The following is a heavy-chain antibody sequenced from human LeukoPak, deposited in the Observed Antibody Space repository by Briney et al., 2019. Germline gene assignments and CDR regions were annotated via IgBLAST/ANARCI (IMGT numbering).Heavy chain of an antibody. CDR1: GFTFSTYS. CDR3: ARVAPGNGYSDY. CDR2: ITSSSSYI. D-gene: IGHD6-13*01. Sequence: GSLRLSCAASGFTFSTYSMNWVRQPPGKGLEWVSSITSSSSYIYYADSVKGRFTVSRDNAKNSLYLQMHSLRAEDTAVYYCARVAPGNGYSDYWGQGTLVTVSS. J-gene: IGHJ4*02. V-gene: IGHV3-21*01.